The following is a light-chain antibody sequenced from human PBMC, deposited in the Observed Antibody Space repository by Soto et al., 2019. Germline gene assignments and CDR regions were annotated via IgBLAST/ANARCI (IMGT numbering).Light chain of an antibody. V-gene: IGKV3-20*01. J-gene: IGKJ1*01. CDR2: GAS. CDR3: QQYGHSLWT. Sequence: EIVLTQTPGTLSLSPGERATLSCRASQSVTSNYLAWYQQKPGQAPRLLIYGASSRATGIPDRFSGSGSGTDFTLTVSRLEPEDYAVYYCQQYGHSLWTFGQGTKVDIK. CDR1: QSVTSNY.